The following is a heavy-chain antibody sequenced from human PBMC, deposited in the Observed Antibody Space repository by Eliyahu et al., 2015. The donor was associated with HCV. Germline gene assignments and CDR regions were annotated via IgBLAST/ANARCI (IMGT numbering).Heavy chain of an antibody. CDR2: INHSGST. CDR3: AREGVPAAMRRLVATTHFDY. J-gene: IGHJ4*02. V-gene: IGHV4-34*01. D-gene: IGHD2-2*01. Sequence: QVQLQQWGAGLLKPSETLSLTCAVYGGSFSGYYWSWIRQPPGKGLEWIGEINHSGSTNYNPSLKSRVTISVDTSKNQFSLKLSSVTAADTAVYYCAREGVPAAMRRLVATTHFDYWGQGTLVTVSS. CDR1: GGSFSGYY.